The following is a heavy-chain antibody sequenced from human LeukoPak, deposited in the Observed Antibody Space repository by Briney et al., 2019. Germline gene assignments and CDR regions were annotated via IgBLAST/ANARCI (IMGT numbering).Heavy chain of an antibody. V-gene: IGHV3-7*03. CDR3: ARSSYSSSSSV. CDR2: INSDGSEG. D-gene: IGHD6-6*01. CDR1: GFTFSGFW. Sequence: GSLKLSCAVSGFTFSGFWMSWSRQAPGKGLEWVASINSDGSEGYYADVVKGRFTISRDNAKNSLYLQINSLRAEDTAVYYCARSSYSSSSSVWGQGIMVTVSS. J-gene: IGHJ3*01.